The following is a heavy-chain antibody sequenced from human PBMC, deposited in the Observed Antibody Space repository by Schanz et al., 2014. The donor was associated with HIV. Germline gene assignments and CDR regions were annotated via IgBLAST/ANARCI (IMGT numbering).Heavy chain of an antibody. J-gene: IGHJ4*02. V-gene: IGHV3-23*04. CDR3: AKTSYGWYFDY. CDR1: GFSFSDNV. D-gene: IGHD6-19*01. CDR2: ISARGGDT. Sequence: VQLVESGGGVVQPGRSLRLSCAASGFSFSDNVMTWVRQAPGKGLEWVSIISARGGDTYYADSVKGRFTISRDNSKNTLFLQMDSLRAEDTAIYYCAKTSYGWYFDYWGQGTLVTVSS.